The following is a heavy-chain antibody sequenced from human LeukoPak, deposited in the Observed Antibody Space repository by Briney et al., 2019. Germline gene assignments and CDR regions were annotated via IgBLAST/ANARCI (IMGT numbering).Heavy chain of an antibody. D-gene: IGHD6-6*01. V-gene: IGHV1-2*07. Sequence: ASVKVSCKASGYTFNHNYLHWVRQAPGQGLEWMGWINPNNPATHSSHKFQGRVTMTSDSSISTVYLEVNRLKPDDTAVYFCARVRDYSNSPFNWFDAWGQSTLVIVSS. CDR3: ARVRDYSNSPFNWFDA. J-gene: IGHJ5*02. CDR2: INPNNPAT. CDR1: GYTFNHNY.